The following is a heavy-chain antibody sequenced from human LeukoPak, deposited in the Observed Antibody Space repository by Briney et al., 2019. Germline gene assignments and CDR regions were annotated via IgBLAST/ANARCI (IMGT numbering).Heavy chain of an antibody. CDR2: IYYSGST. Sequence: SETLSLTCTVSGGSISSYYWSWIRQPPGKGLEWIGYIYYSGSTNYNPSPKSRVTISVDTSKNQFSLKLSSVTAADTAVYYCAGSYDSSGYYQNWGQGTLVTVSS. J-gene: IGHJ4*02. V-gene: IGHV4-59*01. D-gene: IGHD3-22*01. CDR3: AGSYDSSGYYQN. CDR1: GGSISSYY.